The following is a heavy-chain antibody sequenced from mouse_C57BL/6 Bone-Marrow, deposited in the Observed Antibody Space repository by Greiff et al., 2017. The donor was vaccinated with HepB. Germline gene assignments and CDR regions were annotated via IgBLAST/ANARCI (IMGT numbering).Heavy chain of an antibody. CDR2: IDPSDSYT. D-gene: IGHD1-1*01. V-gene: IGHV1-69*01. CDR3: ARVPTVVADY. CDR1: GYTFTSYW. J-gene: IGHJ2*01. Sequence: QVQLQQPGAELVMPGASVKLSCKASGYTFTSYWMHWVKQRPGQGLEWIGEIDPSDSYTNYNQKFKGKSKLTVDKSSSTAYMQLSSLTSEDSAVYYCARVPTVVADYWGQGTTLTVSS.